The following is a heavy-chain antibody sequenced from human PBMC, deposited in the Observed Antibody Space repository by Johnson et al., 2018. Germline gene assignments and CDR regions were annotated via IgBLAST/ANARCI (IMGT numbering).Heavy chain of an antibody. CDR1: GFTFDDYG. Sequence: VQLVETGGGVVRPGGSLRLSCAASGFTFDDYGMHWVRQAPGKGLEWVAVIWYEGSNKYYADSVKGRFTIYRDNSKNTLSLQMNSLRAKDTAVYYCARARSWGIQLYYYYYGMDVWGQGTTVTVSS. CDR2: IWYEGSNK. J-gene: IGHJ6*02. CDR3: ARARSWGIQLYYYYYGMDV. D-gene: IGHD5-18*01. V-gene: IGHV3-33*08.